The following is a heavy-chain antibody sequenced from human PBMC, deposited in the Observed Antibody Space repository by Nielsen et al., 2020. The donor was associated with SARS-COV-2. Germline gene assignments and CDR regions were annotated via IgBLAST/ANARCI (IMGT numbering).Heavy chain of an antibody. Sequence: GALKISCAASGFTFSSYWMHWVRQAPGKGLVWVSRINSDGSNTSYADSVKGRFTISRDNSKNTLYLQMNSLRAEDTAVYYCARDPNSGSYGYFDYWGQGTLVTVSS. J-gene: IGHJ4*02. D-gene: IGHD1-26*01. CDR2: INSDGSNT. CDR1: GFTFSSYW. CDR3: ARDPNSGSYGYFDY. V-gene: IGHV3-74*01.